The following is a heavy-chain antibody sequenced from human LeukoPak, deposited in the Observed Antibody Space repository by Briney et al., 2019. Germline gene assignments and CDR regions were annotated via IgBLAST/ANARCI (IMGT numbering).Heavy chain of an antibody. CDR2: ISSSSSYI. D-gene: IGHD1-1*01. V-gene: IGHV3-21*01. CDR1: GFTFSSYS. CDR3: ARDPYGTGAFDY. Sequence: GGSLRLSCAASGFTFSSYSMNWVRQAPGKGLEWVSSISSSSSYIYYADSVKGRFTISRDNAKNSLYLQMNSLRAEDTAVYYCARDPYGTGAFDYWGQGTQVTVSS. J-gene: IGHJ4*02.